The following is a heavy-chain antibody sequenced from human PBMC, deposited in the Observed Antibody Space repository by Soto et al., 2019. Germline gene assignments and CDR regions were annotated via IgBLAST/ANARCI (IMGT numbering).Heavy chain of an antibody. CDR2: ISYDGSNK. CDR3: ARAPGTMVRGEPMDV. D-gene: IGHD3-10*01. CDR1: GFTYSSYA. J-gene: IGHJ6*02. Sequence: SLRLSCAACGFTYSSYAMHWVRQAPGKGLEWVAVISYDGSNKYYADSVKGRFTISRDNSKNTLYLQMDSLRAEDTAVYYCARAPGTMVRGEPMDVWGQGTTVTVSS. V-gene: IGHV3-30-3*01.